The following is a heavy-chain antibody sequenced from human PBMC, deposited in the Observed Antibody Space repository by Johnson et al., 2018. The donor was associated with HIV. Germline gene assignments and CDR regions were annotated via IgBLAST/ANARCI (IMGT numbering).Heavy chain of an antibody. V-gene: IGHV3-9*01. Sequence: QLVESGGGLVQPGRSLRLSCAASGFTFGDYAMHWVRQAPGKGLEWVSGISWNSDTIGYADSVKGRFTISRDNAKNSLYLQMYSLRYEDTALYYCAKDWLRYSSSPNKAFDFWGQGTMVTVSS. D-gene: IGHD6-6*01. CDR3: AKDWLRYSSSPNKAFDF. J-gene: IGHJ3*01. CDR1: GFTFGDYA. CDR2: ISWNSDTI.